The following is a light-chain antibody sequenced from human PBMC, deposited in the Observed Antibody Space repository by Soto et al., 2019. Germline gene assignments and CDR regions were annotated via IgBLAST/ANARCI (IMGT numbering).Light chain of an antibody. V-gene: IGLV1-51*01. J-gene: IGLJ1*01. Sequence: QSALTQPPSVSAAPGQKVTISCSGSSSNIGGNSVSWYQQLPGTAPKLPIYDDNKRPSGIPDRFSGSKSGTSATLGITGFQTGDEADYYCGSWDSSLSAYVSGTGTKV. CDR1: SSNIGGNS. CDR2: DDN. CDR3: GSWDSSLSAYV.